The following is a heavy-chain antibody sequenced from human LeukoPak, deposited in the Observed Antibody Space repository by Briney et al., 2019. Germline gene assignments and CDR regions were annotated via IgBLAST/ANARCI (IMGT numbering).Heavy chain of an antibody. V-gene: IGHV4-59*01. CDR2: IYYSGST. J-gene: IGHJ4*02. D-gene: IGHD3-22*01. Sequence: SETLSLTCTVSGGSISSYYWSWIRQPPGKGLEWSGYIYYSGSTNYNPSLKSRVTISVDTSKNQFSLKLSSVTAADTAVYYCARVIGYYDSSGYYYDWGQGTLVTVSS. CDR1: GGSISSYY. CDR3: ARVIGYYDSSGYYYD.